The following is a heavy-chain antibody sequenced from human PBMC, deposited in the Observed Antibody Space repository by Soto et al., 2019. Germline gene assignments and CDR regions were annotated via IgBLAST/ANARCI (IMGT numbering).Heavy chain of an antibody. CDR3: AREGAHYAPFDL. D-gene: IGHD3-16*01. J-gene: IGHJ4*02. Sequence: QAQLVQSGAEAKQPGASVKVSCKASGYTFTDYALHWVRQAPGQGLEWMGWINVGNGNTGYSRKFQGRVTNDRDRSATAAYVEGTSRTSDDTAIYYCAREGAHYAPFDLWGQGTLVTVSS. V-gene: IGHV1-3*01. CDR1: GYTFTDYA. CDR2: INVGNGNT.